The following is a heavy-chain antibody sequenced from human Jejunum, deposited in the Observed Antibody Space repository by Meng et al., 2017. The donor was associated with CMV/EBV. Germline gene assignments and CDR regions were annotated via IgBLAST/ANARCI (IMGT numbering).Heavy chain of an antibody. CDR2: IDPNTGNP. CDR1: GYTFTSYA. Sequence: QVERVRSVSELKQPGASVKVSCRPSGYTFTSYAINWVRQAPGQGPDWMGWIDPNTGNPTYDQGFTGRFVFSLDTSVSTAYLQINSLRADDTAVYYCARDSPLDGYSLLDYWGQGTLVTVSS. J-gene: IGHJ4*02. V-gene: IGHV7-4-1*02. D-gene: IGHD5-24*01. CDR3: ARDSPLDGYSLLDY.